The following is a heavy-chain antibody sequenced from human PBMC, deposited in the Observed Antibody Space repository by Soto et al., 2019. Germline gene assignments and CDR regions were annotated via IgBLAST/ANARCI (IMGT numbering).Heavy chain of an antibody. V-gene: IGHV1-69*13. J-gene: IGHJ6*02. CDR3: ARDQRPYYYDSSGPPDPHYYYYDGMDV. D-gene: IGHD3-22*01. CDR1: GGTFSSYA. Sequence: ASVKVSCKASGGTFSSYAITWVRQAPGQGLEWMGGVIPLFGTANYAQKFQGRVTITADESTSTAYMELSSLRSEDTAVYYCARDQRPYYYDSSGPPDPHYYYYDGMDVWSQGTTVTVSS. CDR2: VIPLFGTA.